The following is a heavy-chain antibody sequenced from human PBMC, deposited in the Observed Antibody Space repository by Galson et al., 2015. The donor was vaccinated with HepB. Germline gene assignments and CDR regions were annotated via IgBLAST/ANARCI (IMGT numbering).Heavy chain of an antibody. D-gene: IGHD3-10*01. CDR3: ARARSGPGDY. V-gene: IGHV3-30*04. Sequence: SLRLSCAASGFTFSSYAMHWVRQAPGKGLEWVAVISYDGSNKYYADSVKGRFTISRDNSKNTLYLQMNSLRAEDTAVYYCARARSGPGDYWGQGTLVTVSS. CDR1: GFTFSSYA. J-gene: IGHJ4*02. CDR2: ISYDGSNK.